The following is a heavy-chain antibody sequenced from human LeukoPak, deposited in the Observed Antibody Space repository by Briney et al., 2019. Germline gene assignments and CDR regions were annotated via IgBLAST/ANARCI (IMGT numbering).Heavy chain of an antibody. CDR2: IIPIFGTA. CDR1: GGTFSSYA. V-gene: IGHV1-69*01. CDR3: ARDRDYGDYNTQDLFVY. J-gene: IGHJ4*02. D-gene: IGHD4-17*01. Sequence: ASVKVSCKASGGTFSSYAISWVRQAPGQGLEWMGGIIPIFGTANYAQKFQGRVTITADESTSTAYMELSSLRSEDTAVYYCARDRDYGDYNTQDLFVYWGQGTLVTVSS.